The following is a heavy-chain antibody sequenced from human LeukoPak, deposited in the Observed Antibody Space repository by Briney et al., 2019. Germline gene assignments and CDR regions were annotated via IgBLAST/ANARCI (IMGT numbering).Heavy chain of an antibody. CDR2: ISSSSSYT. D-gene: IGHD5-18*01. J-gene: IGHJ4*02. V-gene: IGHV3-11*06. CDR1: GFTFSDYY. Sequence: KTGGSLRLSCAASGFTFSDYYMSWIRQAPGKGLEWVSYISSSSSYTNYADSVKGRFTISTDNAKNSLYLQMNSLRAEDTAVYYCARGSRRGYSYGYEVLDYWGQGTLVTVSS. CDR3: ARGSRRGYSYGYEVLDY.